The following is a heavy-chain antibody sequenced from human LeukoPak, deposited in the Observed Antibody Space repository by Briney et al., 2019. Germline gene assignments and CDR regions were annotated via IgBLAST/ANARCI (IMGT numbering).Heavy chain of an antibody. D-gene: IGHD1-14*01. CDR1: GFIVSSNY. J-gene: IGHJ1*01. Sequence: GGSLRLSCAASGFIVSSNYMSWVRQAPGKGLGWVSVIYSGGSTYYADSVKGRFTISRDNSKNTPYLQMNSLRAEDTAVYYCARGVYPDYFQHWGQGTLVTVSS. CDR2: IYSGGST. V-gene: IGHV3-66*02. CDR3: ARGVYPDYFQH.